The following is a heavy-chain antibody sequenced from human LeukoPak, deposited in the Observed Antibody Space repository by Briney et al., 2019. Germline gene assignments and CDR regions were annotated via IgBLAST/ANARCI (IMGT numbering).Heavy chain of an antibody. CDR3: ARAALHYSQNYEGYWFDP. D-gene: IGHD3-22*01. J-gene: IGHJ5*02. CDR1: RLSVSSNF. Sequence: GGSLRLSCAASRLSVSSNFMSWVRQAPGKGLEWVAVIRRDGSTDYADSVKGRFTISRDKSKNTLYLQMNSLRAEDTAVYYCARAALHYSQNYEGYWFDPWGQGTLVTVSP. CDR2: IRRDGST. V-gene: IGHV3-66*01.